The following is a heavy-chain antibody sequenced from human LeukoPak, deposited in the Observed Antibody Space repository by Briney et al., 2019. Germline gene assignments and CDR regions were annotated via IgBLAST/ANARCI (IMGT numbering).Heavy chain of an antibody. D-gene: IGHD1-26*01. CDR3: ARDLEWELLRLAFDI. J-gene: IGHJ3*02. CDR2: ISSSGSTI. V-gene: IGHV3-11*04. CDR1: GGSISSSSYY. Sequence: LSLTCTVSGGSISSSSYYWGWIRQAPGKGLEWVSYISSSGSTIYYADSVKGRFTISRDNAKNSLYLQMNSLRAEDTAVYYCARDLEWELLRLAFDIWGQGTMVTVSS.